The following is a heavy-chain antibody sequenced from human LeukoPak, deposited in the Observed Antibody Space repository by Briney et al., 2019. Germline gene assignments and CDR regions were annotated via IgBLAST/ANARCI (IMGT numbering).Heavy chain of an antibody. CDR2: ISGSSAYT. J-gene: IGHJ4*02. V-gene: IGHV3-23*01. D-gene: IGHD3-10*01. CDR1: GFTFSSYA. CDR3: GKEASGYYGSGSYIDY. Sequence: GGSLRLSCAASGFTFSSYAMSWVRQAPGRGLEWVSSISGSSAYTDYADSVKGRFTISRDKSKNTLYLQMNSLRADDTAVYYCGKEASGYYGSGSYIDYGPRGTLVTVSS.